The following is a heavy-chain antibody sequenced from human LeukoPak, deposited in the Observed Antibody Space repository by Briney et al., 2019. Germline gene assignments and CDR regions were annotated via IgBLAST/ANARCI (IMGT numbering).Heavy chain of an antibody. J-gene: IGHJ5*02. V-gene: IGHV1-46*01. CDR3: ARTTAATGTSWFDH. Sequence: ASVKVSCKASGYTFTSYYMHWVRQAPGQGLEWMGIINPSGGITTYAQKFQGRVTMTRDTSTSTVYMDLYSLRSEDTAIYYCARTTAATGTSWFDHWGQGTLVTVSS. CDR2: INPSGGIT. D-gene: IGHD6-13*01. CDR1: GYTFTSYY.